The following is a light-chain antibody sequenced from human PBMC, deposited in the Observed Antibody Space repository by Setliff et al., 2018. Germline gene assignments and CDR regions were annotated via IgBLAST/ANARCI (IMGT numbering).Light chain of an antibody. J-gene: IGLJ1*01. CDR3: SCHTGGNNVV. CDR2: DVT. CDR1: SIGVSGYDY. V-gene: IGLV2-8*01. Sequence: QSALAQPASVSGSPGQSITISCVGPSIGVSGYDYVSWYQQHPGKAPQLIIYDVTKRPSGVPDRFSGSRSGNTASLTVSGLQPEDEADYYCSCHTGGNNVVFGSGTKGTVL.